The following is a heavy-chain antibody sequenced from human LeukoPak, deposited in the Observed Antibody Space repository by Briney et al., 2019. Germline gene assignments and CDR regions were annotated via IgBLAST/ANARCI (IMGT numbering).Heavy chain of an antibody. CDR3: ARVGHYYDSSGYYVNWFDP. D-gene: IGHD3-22*01. CDR1: GGSFSGYY. J-gene: IGHJ5*02. V-gene: IGHV4-34*01. Sequence: SETLSLTCAVYGGSFSGYYWSWIRQPPGKGLEWIGEINHSGSTNYNPSLKSRVTISVDTSKNQFSLKLSSVTAADTAVYYCARVGHYYDSSGYYVNWFDPWGQGALVTVSS. CDR2: INHSGST.